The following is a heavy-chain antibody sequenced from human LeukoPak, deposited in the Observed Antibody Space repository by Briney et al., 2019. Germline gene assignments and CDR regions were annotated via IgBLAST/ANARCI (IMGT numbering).Heavy chain of an antibody. V-gene: IGHV3-21*01. CDR3: QPPVSRLTDY. J-gene: IGHJ4*02. CDR1: GFTFSSYS. D-gene: IGHD1-14*01. Sequence: PGGSLRLSCAASGFTFSSYSMNWVRQAPGKGLEWVSSISSSSSYIYYADSVKGRFTISRDNAKNSLYLQMDSLRAEDTAVYYCQPPVSRLTDYWGQGTLVTVSS. CDR2: ISSSSSYI.